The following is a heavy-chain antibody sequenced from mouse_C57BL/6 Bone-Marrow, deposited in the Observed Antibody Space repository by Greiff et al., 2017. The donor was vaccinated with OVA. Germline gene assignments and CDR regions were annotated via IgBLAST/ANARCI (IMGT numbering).Heavy chain of an antibody. CDR3: ARHGKPDY. CDR2: ISSGGSYT. V-gene: IGHV5-6*01. Sequence: EVQVVESGGDLVKPGGSLKLSCAASGFTFSSYGMSWVRQTPDKRLEWVATISSGGSYTYYPDSVKGRFTISRDNAKNTLYLQMSSLKSEDTAMYYCARHGKPDYWGQGTSVTVSS. CDR1: GFTFSSYG. J-gene: IGHJ4*01.